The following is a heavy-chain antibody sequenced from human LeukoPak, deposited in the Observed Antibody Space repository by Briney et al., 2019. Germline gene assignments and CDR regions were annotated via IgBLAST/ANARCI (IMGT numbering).Heavy chain of an antibody. J-gene: IGHJ3*02. CDR2: MYYTGST. D-gene: IGHD3-22*01. CDR3: ARHFTYYYDSNGYPRDGFDI. Sequence: PSETLSLTCTVSGGSISGYYWSWIRQSPGKGLVWIGYMYYTGSTNYNPSLKSRVTLSIDMSKNQFSLKLRSVTAADTALYYCARHFTYYYDSNGYPRDGFDIWGQGTTVTVSS. CDR1: GGSISGYY. V-gene: IGHV4-59*08.